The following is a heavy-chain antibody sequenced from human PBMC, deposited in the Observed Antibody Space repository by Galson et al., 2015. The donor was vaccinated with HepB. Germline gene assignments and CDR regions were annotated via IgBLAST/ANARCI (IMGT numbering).Heavy chain of an antibody. D-gene: IGHD6-6*01. Sequence: SVKVSCKASGYTSTSYYMHWVRQAPGQGLEWMGIINPSGGSTSYAQKFQGSVTMTRDTSTSTVDMELSILRSDDTAVYYCWREIVAGDSSSSGPGYYYHMDVWGKGTTVTVSS. CDR2: INPSGGST. CDR1: GYTSTSYY. CDR3: WREIVAGDSSSSGPGYYYHMDV. V-gene: IGHV1-46*01. J-gene: IGHJ6*03.